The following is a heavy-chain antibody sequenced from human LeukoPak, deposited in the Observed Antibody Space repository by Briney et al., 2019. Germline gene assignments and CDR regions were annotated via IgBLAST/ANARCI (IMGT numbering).Heavy chain of an antibody. CDR2: IYTSGST. J-gene: IGHJ4*02. CDR3: AREFTGSSFDY. CDR1: GGSISSGTYY. D-gene: IGHD1-26*01. Sequence: SQTLSLTCTVSGGSISSGTYYWSWIRQPAGKGLEWIGRIYTSGSTNYNPSLKSRVTISLDPSKNQFSLKLSSVTAADTAVYFCAREFTGSSFDYWGQGTLVTVSS. V-gene: IGHV4-61*02.